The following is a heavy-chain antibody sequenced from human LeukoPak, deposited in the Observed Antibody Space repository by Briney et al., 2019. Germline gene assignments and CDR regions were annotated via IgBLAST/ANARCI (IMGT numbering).Heavy chain of an antibody. CDR1: GGSISSGGYY. D-gene: IGHD2-2*01. Sequence: SETLSLTCTVSGGSISSGGYYWSWIRQHPGKGLEWIGYIYYSGSTYYNPSLKSRVTISVDTSKNQFSLKLSSVTAADTAGYFRARGILVRTAGMVVRNNWFDPWGQGTLVTVSS. CDR3: ARGILVRTAGMVVRNNWFDP. CDR2: IYYSGST. J-gene: IGHJ5*02. V-gene: IGHV4-31*03.